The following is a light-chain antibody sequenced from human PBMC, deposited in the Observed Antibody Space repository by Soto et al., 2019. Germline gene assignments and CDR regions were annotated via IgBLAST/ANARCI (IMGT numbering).Light chain of an antibody. CDR1: TSDVGSDKY. Sequence: QSALAQPASVSGSPGQSITISCTGRTSDVGSDKYVSWYQQHPGKAPKVLIYGVSNRPSGVSNRFSGARSGNTASLTISGLQAEDEAAYYCNSHTSSSTDDVFGTGTKLTVL. J-gene: IGLJ1*01. CDR2: GVS. V-gene: IGLV2-14*01. CDR3: NSHTSSSTDDV.